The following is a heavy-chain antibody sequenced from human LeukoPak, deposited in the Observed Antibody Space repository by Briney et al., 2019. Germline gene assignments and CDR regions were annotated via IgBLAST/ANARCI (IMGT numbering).Heavy chain of an antibody. CDR3: ARGGIGYCTSTSCSFDS. D-gene: IGHD2-2*01. CDR2: TYYRSKWYN. J-gene: IGHJ4*02. V-gene: IGHV6-1*01. Sequence: SQTLSLTCAISGDSVSTNSAAWNWLRQSPSRGLEWLGRTYYRSKWYNDYGVSVKSRITINPDTSKNKFSLQLNSVTPEDTAVYYCARGGIGYCTSTSCSFDSWGQGTLVTVSS. CDR1: GDSVSTNSAA.